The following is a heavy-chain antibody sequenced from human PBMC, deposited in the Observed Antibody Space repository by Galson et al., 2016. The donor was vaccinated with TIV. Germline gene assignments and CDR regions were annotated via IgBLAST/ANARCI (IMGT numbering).Heavy chain of an antibody. D-gene: IGHD4/OR15-4a*01. Sequence: SLRLSCAASGFTFSSSGMHWVRQAPGKGLEWVAVIWYDGSQKYYADSVKGRFIISRDRAKKTLYLQMNSLRVEDTDVYYCGRDLAWGANCVDQWGPGTRVTVTS. V-gene: IGHV3-33*01. J-gene: IGHJ4*02. CDR2: IWYDGSQK. CDR1: GFTFSSSG. CDR3: GRDLAWGANCVDQ.